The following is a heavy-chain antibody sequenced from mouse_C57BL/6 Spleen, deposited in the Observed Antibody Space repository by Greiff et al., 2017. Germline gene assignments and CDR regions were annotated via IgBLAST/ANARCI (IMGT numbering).Heavy chain of an antibody. J-gene: IGHJ2*01. V-gene: IGHV1-64*01. CDR1: GYTFTSYW. CDR2: IHPNSGST. CDR3: ANGYEKRGCYFDY. Sequence: QVQLQQPGAELVKPGASVKLSCKASGYTFTSYWMHWVKQRPGQGLEWIGMIHPNSGSTNYNEKFKSKATLTVNKSSSTAYMQLSSLTSEDSAVYYCANGYEKRGCYFDYWGQGTTLTVSS. D-gene: IGHD2-2*01.